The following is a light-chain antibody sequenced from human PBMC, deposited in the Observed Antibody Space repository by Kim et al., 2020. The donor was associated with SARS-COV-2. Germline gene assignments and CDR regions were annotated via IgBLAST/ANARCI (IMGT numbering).Light chain of an antibody. CDR3: QQYGTSSWT. CDR2: GTF. V-gene: IGKV3-20*01. J-gene: IGKJ1*01. CDR1: HNISSSY. Sequence: PGERATLSCRTSHNISSSYLAWYQQRSGQAPRLLIYGTFSRATDVPERFRGRGSGTDFTLTISRLEPEDFAVYYCQQYGTSSWTFGQGTKVDIK.